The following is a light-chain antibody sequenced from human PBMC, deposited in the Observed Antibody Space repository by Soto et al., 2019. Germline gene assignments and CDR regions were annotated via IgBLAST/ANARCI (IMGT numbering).Light chain of an antibody. CDR3: QQYGSSVWT. CDR1: QSVNSNY. Sequence: EIVLTQSPGTLSLSPGERATLSCRASQSVNSNYLTWYQQKPGQAPRLLIYGASSRATDIPDRFSGSGSGTDFTLTISRLAPEDFAVYYCQQYGSSVWTFGQGTKVEIK. CDR2: GAS. V-gene: IGKV3-20*01. J-gene: IGKJ1*01.